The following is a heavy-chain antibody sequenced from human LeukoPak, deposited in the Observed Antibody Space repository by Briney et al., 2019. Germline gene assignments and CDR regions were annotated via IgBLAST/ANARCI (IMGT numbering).Heavy chain of an antibody. J-gene: IGHJ4*02. V-gene: IGHV1-3*01. CDR3: ARDDILTGYYMWYFDY. CDR1: GYTFTSYA. CDR2: INAGNGNT. D-gene: IGHD3-9*01. Sequence: ASVKVSCKASGYTFTSYAMHWVRQAPGQRLEWMGWINAGNGNTKYSQKFQGRVTITRDTSTSTAYMELRSLRSDDTAVYYCARDDILTGYYMWYFDYWGQGTLVTVSS.